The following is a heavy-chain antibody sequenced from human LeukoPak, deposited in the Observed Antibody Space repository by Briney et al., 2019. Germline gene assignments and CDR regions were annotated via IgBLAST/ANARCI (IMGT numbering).Heavy chain of an antibody. V-gene: IGHV4-34*01. J-gene: IGHJ3*02. Sequence: PSETLSLTCAVYGGSFSGYYWSWIRQPPGKGLEWIGEISHSGSTNYNPSLKSRVTISVDTSKNQFSLKLSSVTAADTAVYYCARDPGGYDAFDIWGQGTMVTVSS. CDR3: ARDPGGYDAFDI. D-gene: IGHD2-15*01. CDR1: GGSFSGYY. CDR2: ISHSGST.